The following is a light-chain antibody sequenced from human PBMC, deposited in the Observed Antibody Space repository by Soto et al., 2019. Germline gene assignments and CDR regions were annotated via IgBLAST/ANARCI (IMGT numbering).Light chain of an antibody. Sequence: DIQMTQSPSTLSASVGDRVTITCRASQSISSWLAWYQQKPGKAPKLLIYDASSLESAVPSRLSGSGSGTEFTLTISSLQPDDFATDYCQQYNSYPYTFGQGTKLEIK. V-gene: IGKV1-5*01. CDR2: DAS. CDR1: QSISSW. CDR3: QQYNSYPYT. J-gene: IGKJ2*01.